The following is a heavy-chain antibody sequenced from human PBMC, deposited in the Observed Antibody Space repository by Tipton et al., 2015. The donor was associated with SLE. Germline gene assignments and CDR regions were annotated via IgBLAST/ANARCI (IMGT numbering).Heavy chain of an antibody. Sequence: TLSLTCAVSGGSINSYNWWTWVRQPPGKGLEWIGEIYHSGTTNYNPSLKSRVTISADTSKNQFSLKLSSVTVADTAVYYCAKDYNHDNADYNWGQGTLVIVSS. J-gene: IGHJ4*02. CDR1: GGSINSYNW. D-gene: IGHD4-17*01. CDR3: AKDYNHDNADYN. CDR2: IYHSGTT. V-gene: IGHV4-4*02.